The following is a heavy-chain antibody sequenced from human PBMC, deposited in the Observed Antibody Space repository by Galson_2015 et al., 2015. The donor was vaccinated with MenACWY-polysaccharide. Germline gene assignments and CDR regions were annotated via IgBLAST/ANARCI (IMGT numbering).Heavy chain of an antibody. CDR2: IKPDGSEI. J-gene: IGHJ6*03. CDR1: EFIFSRYW. V-gene: IGHV3-7*01. Sequence: SLRLSCAASEFIFSRYWMSWVRQAPGKGLEWVANIKPDGSEISHLDSVKGRFTISRDNVKNSLYLQMNSLRAEDTAVYYCARVGGSGRGPSSNYYYYYYMDVWGKGTTVTVSS. CDR3: ARVGGSGRGPSSNYYYYYYMDV. D-gene: IGHD1-26*01.